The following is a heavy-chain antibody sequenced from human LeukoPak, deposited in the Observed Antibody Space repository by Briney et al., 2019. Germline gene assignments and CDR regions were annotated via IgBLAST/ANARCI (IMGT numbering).Heavy chain of an antibody. CDR3: ARFSSDNSLDY. CDR2: INPNSGST. CDR1: GYTLSGYE. J-gene: IGHJ4*02. D-gene: IGHD1-1*01. V-gene: IGHV1-2*02. Sequence: GSFEGYPKAAGYTLSGYEIHWGRQALEQRLEWMGWINPNSGSTNYTQKFQGRVSMTRDTSISTAYMDLSSLRSDDTAVYYCARFSSDNSLDYWGQGTLVTVSS.